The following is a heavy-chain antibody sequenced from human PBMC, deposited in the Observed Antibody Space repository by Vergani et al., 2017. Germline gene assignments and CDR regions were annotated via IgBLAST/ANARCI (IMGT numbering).Heavy chain of an antibody. D-gene: IGHD3-10*01. V-gene: IGHV4-34*01. CDR2: INHSGST. CDR1: GGSFSGYY. Sequence: QVQLQQWGAGLLKPSETLSLTCAVYGGSFSGYYWSWIRQPPGKGLEWIGEINHSGSTNYNPSLKSRVTISVDTSKNQFSLKLSSVTAADTAVYYCARESPYYYGSGLYWGQGTLVTVSS. CDR3: ARESPYYYGSGLY. J-gene: IGHJ4*02.